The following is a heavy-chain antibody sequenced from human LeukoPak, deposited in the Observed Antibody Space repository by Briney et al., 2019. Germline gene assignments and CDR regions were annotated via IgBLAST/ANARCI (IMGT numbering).Heavy chain of an antibody. J-gene: IGHJ4*02. CDR1: GDSISSYY. CDR3: ARSSRDGYNYFDY. V-gene: IGHV4-59*08. Sequence: SETLSLTCTVSGDSISSYYWSWIRQPPGKGLEWIGYIYYSGSTNYSPSLKSRVTISVDTSKNQFSLKLSSVTAADTAVYYCARSSRDGYNYFDYWGQGTLVTVSS. CDR2: IYYSGST. D-gene: IGHD5-24*01.